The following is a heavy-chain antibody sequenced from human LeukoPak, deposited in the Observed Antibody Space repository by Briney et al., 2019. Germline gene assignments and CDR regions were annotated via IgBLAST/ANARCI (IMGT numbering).Heavy chain of an antibody. CDR1: GGTFSDYA. D-gene: IGHD3-3*01. CDR2: FIPILGTA. J-gene: IGHJ6*04. V-gene: IGHV1-69*10. CDR3: AGIPVFGVVLHQEPV. Sequence: ASVKVSCKASGGTFSDYALNWVRHAPGQALEWMGVFIPILGTANSTQKFQGRVTITADISTNTVYMELSSLRSEDTAVYFCAGIPVFGVVLHQEPVWGKGTTVTVSS.